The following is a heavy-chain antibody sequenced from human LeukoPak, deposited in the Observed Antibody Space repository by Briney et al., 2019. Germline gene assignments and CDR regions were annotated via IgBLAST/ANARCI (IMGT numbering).Heavy chain of an antibody. CDR1: GYTFTGYY. D-gene: IGHD3-10*01. V-gene: IGHV1-2*02. CDR3: ARASDIWFGELSFN. J-gene: IGHJ4*02. CDR2: INPNSGGT. Sequence: GASVKVSCKASGYTFTGYYLHWVRQAPGQGLEWMGWINPNSGGTNYAQKFQGRVTMTRDTSISTAYMELSRLRSDDTAVYYCARASDIWFGELSFNWGQGTLVTVSS.